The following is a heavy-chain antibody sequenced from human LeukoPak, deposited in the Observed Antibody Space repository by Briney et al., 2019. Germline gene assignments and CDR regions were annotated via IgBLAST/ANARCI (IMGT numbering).Heavy chain of an antibody. D-gene: IGHD2-15*01. Sequence: GGALRLSCAASGYTFINYGMHWGRQAPGQGLEWVAVISYDGSKVFYGDFVKGRFTISRDDSKDTVYLQMNSLRVEDRAVYYCAKDDAGLPDYWGQGTLVTVSS. V-gene: IGHV3-30*18. CDR3: AKDDAGLPDY. CDR1: GYTFINYG. CDR2: ISYDGSKV. J-gene: IGHJ4*02.